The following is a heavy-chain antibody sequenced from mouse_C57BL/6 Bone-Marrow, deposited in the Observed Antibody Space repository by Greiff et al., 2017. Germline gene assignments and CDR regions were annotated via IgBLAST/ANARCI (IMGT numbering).Heavy chain of an antibody. J-gene: IGHJ2*01. V-gene: IGHV1-53*01. CDR2: INPSDGGT. Sequence: QVQLQQPGTELVKPGASVKLSCKASGYTFTSYWMHWVKQRPGQGLEWIGNINPSDGGTNYNQKFKSKATLTVDTSSSTAYMQLSSLTSEDSAVFDCARSGITTVVADYWGQGTTRTVSS. CDR1: GYTFTSYW. D-gene: IGHD1-1*01. CDR3: ARSGITTVVADY.